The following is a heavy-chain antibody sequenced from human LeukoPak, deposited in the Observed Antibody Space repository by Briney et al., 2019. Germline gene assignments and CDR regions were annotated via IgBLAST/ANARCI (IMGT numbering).Heavy chain of an antibody. J-gene: IGHJ5*02. V-gene: IGHV3-33*01. CDR3: ARRYCSSTSCYFSNWFNP. CDR2: IWYDGSNK. D-gene: IGHD2-2*01. CDR1: GFIFSSYG. Sequence: GRSLRLSCAASGFIFSSYGMHWVRQAPAKGLEWVAVIWYDGSNKYYADSVKGRFTISRDNSKNTLYLQMNSLRAEDTAVYYCARRYCSSTSCYFSNWFNPWGQGTLVTVSS.